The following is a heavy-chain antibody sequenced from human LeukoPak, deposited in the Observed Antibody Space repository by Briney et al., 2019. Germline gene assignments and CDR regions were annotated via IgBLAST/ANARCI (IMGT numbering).Heavy chain of an antibody. CDR2: IKQDGSEK. D-gene: IGHD1-26*01. Sequence: PGGSLRLSCAASGFTFNIYAMSWVRQAPGKGLEWVANIKQDGSEKYYVDSVNGRFTISRDNAKNSLYLQMNSLRAEDTAVYYCGRRGSYEYFDYWGQGTLVTVSS. V-gene: IGHV3-7*01. J-gene: IGHJ4*02. CDR3: GRRGSYEYFDY. CDR1: GFTFNIYA.